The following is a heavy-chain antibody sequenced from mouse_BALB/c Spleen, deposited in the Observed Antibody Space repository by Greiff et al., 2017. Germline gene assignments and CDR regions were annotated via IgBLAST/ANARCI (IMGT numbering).Heavy chain of an antibody. CDR3: ARSGYGSYFDV. CDR2: INPSSGYT. D-gene: IGHD2-2*01. V-gene: IGHV1-4*02. CDR1: GYTFTSYT. Sequence: VQLQQSAAELARPGASVKMSCKASGYTFTSYTMHWVKQRPGQGLEWIGYINPSSGYTEYNQKFKDKTTLTADKSSSTAYMQLSSLTSEDSAVYCCARSGYGSYFDVWGAGTTVTVSS. J-gene: IGHJ1*01.